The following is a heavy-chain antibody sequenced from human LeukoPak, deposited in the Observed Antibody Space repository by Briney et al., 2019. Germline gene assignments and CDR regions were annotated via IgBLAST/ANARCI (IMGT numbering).Heavy chain of an antibody. J-gene: IGHJ4*02. CDR1: GLTFSKAW. D-gene: IGHD2-15*01. CDR2: IESKTDGGTT. V-gene: IGHV3-15*04. CDR3: TTEGYCSGGGCYGFDN. Sequence: GGSLRLSCAPSGLTFSKAWMSWVRQAPGKGLEWVGRIESKTDGGTTDYAAPVKGRFTISRDDSKNTLYLQMNSLKTEDTAVYYCTTEGYCSGGGCYGFDNWGQGTLVTVSS.